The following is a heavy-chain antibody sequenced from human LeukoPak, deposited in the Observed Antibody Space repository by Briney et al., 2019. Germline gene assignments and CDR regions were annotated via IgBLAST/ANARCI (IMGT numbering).Heavy chain of an antibody. CDR2: IYYSGST. Sequence: SETLSLTCTVSGGSISSYYWSWLRQPPGKGLEWIGYIYYSGSTNYNPSLKSRVTISVDTSKNQFSLKLSSVTAADTAVYYCARVGAAAGTYYYMDVWGKGTTVTVSS. CDR1: GGSISSYY. D-gene: IGHD6-13*01. J-gene: IGHJ6*03. CDR3: ARVGAAAGTYYYMDV. V-gene: IGHV4-59*12.